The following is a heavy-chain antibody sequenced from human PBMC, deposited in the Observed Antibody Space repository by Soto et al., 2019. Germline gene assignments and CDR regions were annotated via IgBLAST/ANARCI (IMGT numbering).Heavy chain of an antibody. V-gene: IGHV2-5*02. CDR2: IYWDDSK. Sequence: QITLKESGPTLVKPTQTRTLTCTFSGLSLTTDRVGVGWIRQPPGEALEWLAVIYWDDSKTYRPSLESRLTITKDTSKNQVALTMTNMDSLDTATYYCAHAYGGRSLYWGQGTLVTVSS. J-gene: IGHJ4*02. CDR3: AHAYGGRSLY. D-gene: IGHD1-26*01. CDR1: GLSLTTDRVG.